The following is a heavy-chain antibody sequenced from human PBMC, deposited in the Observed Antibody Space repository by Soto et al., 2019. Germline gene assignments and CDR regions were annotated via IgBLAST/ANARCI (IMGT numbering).Heavy chain of an antibody. CDR3: ARDKTPLYYYYYGMDV. CDR2: IIPIFGTA. V-gene: IGHV1-69*06. CDR1: GVTFSSYA. J-gene: IGHJ6*02. Sequence: SVKVSCKASGVTFSSYAISWVLQAPGQGLEWMGGIIPIFGTANYAQKFQGRVTITADKSTSTAYMELSSLRSEDTAVYCSARDKTPLYYYYYGMDVWGQGPTVTVSS.